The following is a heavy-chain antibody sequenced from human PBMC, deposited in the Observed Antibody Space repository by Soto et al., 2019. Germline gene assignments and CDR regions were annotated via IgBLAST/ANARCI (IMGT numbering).Heavy chain of an antibody. J-gene: IGHJ3*01. Sequence: HSNAAAGGKSVNYAMRWVRQKKGKGLEWVASLGGGGDDTYYAASVRGRFTVARDNSNNKLFLQMNSLTAEDTALYYCAKDAIPYNGVWAVSELWGQGTKVTVTS. CDR2: LGGGGDDT. D-gene: IGHD2-8*01. V-gene: IGHV3-23*01. CDR1: GGKSVNYA. CDR3: AKDAIPYNGVWAVSEL.